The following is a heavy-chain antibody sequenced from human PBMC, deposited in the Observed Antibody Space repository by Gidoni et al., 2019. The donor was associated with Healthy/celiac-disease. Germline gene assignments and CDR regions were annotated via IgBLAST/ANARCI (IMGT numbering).Heavy chain of an antibody. D-gene: IGHD5-18*01. CDR1: GGTFSSYT. CDR2: IVPILGIA. V-gene: IGHV1-69*08. Sequence: QVQLVQSGAEVKKPGSSVKVSCKASGGTFSSYTISWVRQAPGQGLEWMGRIVPILGIANYAQKFQSRVTITADKSTSTAYMELSSLRSEDTAVYYCAREDTAMDSYYYYGMDVWGQGTTVTVSS. J-gene: IGHJ6*02. CDR3: AREDTAMDSYYYYGMDV.